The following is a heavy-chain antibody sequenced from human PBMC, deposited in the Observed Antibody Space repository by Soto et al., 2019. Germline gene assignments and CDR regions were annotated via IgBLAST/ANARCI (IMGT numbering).Heavy chain of an antibody. D-gene: IGHD2-15*01. J-gene: IGHJ4*02. CDR2: ISHYGSDK. V-gene: IGHV3-30*18. CDR3: AKENQRLLHEY. CDR1: GFTFRHYG. Sequence: GGPPRLSCAAPGFTFRHYGMHCVLQAPGKGLEWLAVISHYGSDKYYSDSMKGRFIISRDNSENTLFLNMNSLKPEDTAVYYCAKENQRLLHEYWGQGTLVTVS.